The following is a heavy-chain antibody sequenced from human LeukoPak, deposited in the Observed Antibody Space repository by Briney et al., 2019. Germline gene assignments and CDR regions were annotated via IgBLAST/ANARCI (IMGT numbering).Heavy chain of an antibody. CDR1: GYTFTSYD. CDR2: MNPNSGNT. Sequence: ASVKVSCKASGYTFTSYDINWVRQATGQGLEWTGWMNPNSGNTGYAQKFQGRVTMTRNTSISTAYMELSSLRSEDTAVYYCARRSYYYYYMDVWGKGTTVTVSS. CDR3: ARRSYYYYYMDV. V-gene: IGHV1-8*01. J-gene: IGHJ6*03.